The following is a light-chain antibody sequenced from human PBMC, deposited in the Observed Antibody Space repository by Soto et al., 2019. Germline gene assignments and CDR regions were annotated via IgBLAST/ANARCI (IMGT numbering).Light chain of an antibody. Sequence: QSVLTQSPSASASLGASVKLTCTLSSGHSPYAIAWHQQQPEKGPRYLIKLNSDGSHSKGDGIPDRFSGSSSGAERHLTISSLQSEDEADYYCQTWGTAIHAVVFSVGTQLTVL. CDR3: QTWGTAIHAVV. CDR2: LNSDGSH. J-gene: IGLJ2*01. V-gene: IGLV4-69*01. CDR1: SGHSPYA.